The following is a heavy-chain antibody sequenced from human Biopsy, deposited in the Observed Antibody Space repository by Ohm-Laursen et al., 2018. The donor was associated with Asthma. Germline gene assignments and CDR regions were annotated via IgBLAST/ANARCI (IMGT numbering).Heavy chain of an antibody. V-gene: IGHV3-53*01. CDR1: GFAVSRDY. CDR3: ARGDSSNWSHYYFDY. J-gene: IGHJ4*02. CDR2: IYSGGTS. D-gene: IGHD3-22*01. Sequence: SQRLPCSASGFAVSRDYMFWVRQAPGKGLEWVSVIYSGGTSHTADSVRGRFTISRDYSKNTLYLQMHSLRAEDTAVYYCARGDSSNWSHYYFDYWGQGTLVTVSS.